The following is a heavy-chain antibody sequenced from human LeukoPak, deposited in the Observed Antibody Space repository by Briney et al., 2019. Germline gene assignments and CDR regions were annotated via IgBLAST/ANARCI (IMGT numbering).Heavy chain of an antibody. Sequence: PGGSLRLSCAASGFTFSSYAMSWVRQPPGKGLEWIGSIYYSGSTYYNLSLKSRVTISVDTSKNQFSLKLSSVTAADTAVYYCARMLDIVSYGGFDYWGQGTLVTVSS. V-gene: IGHV4-38-2*01. CDR2: IYYSGST. D-gene: IGHD5-12*01. CDR3: ARMLDIVSYGGFDY. CDR1: GFTFSSYA. J-gene: IGHJ4*02.